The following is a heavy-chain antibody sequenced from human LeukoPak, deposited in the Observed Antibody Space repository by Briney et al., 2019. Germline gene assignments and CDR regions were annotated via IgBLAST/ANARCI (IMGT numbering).Heavy chain of an antibody. D-gene: IGHD5-12*01. CDR1: SGSISSGGYY. CDR2: IYYSGST. V-gene: IGHV4-31*03. CDR3: AASPRTSGYDGLFDY. Sequence: SETLSLTCTLSSGSISSGGYYWSWIRQHPGKGLEWIGYIYYSGSTYYNPSLKSRVTISVNTSKNQFSLKLSSVTAADTAVYYCAASPRTSGYDGLFDYWGQGTLVTVSS. J-gene: IGHJ4*02.